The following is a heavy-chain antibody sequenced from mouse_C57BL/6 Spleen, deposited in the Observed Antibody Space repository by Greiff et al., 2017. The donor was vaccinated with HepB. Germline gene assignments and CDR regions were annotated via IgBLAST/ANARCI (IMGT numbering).Heavy chain of an antibody. CDR3: TRVDYDENYFDY. J-gene: IGHJ2*01. V-gene: IGHV5-9-1*02. CDR1: GFTFSSYA. CDR2: ISSGGDYI. Sequence: EVMLVESGEGLVKPGGSLKLSCAASGFTFSSYAMSWVRQTPEKRLEWVAYISSGGDYIYYADTVKGRFTISRDNARNTLYLQMSSLKSEDTAMYYCTRVDYDENYFDYWGQGTTLTVSS. D-gene: IGHD2-4*01.